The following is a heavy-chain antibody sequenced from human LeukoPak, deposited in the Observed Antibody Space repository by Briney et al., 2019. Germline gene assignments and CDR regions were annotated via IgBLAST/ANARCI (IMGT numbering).Heavy chain of an antibody. CDR3: ARGYSGSYPQRD. D-gene: IGHD1-26*01. Sequence: SETLSLTCTVSGGSISSYYWSWIRQPAGKGLEWIGRIHTSGSTYYNPSLKSRVTISVDTSKNQFSLKLSSVTAADTAVYYCARGYSGSYPQRDWGQGTLVTVSS. V-gene: IGHV4-4*07. J-gene: IGHJ4*02. CDR1: GGSISSYY. CDR2: IHTSGST.